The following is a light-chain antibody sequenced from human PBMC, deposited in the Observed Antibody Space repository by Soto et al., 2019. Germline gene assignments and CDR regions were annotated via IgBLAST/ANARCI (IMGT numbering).Light chain of an antibody. Sequence: EIVMTQSPATLFVSPGERATLSCRAMQTVSDDLAWYQQKPGQAPRLLIYGASTRDTDIPARFSGGGSGTEFALTISSLQSEDSAIYYCQQYHDWPPITFGPGTKVNI. J-gene: IGKJ3*01. CDR2: GAS. CDR3: QQYHDWPPIT. V-gene: IGKV3-15*01. CDR1: QTVSDD.